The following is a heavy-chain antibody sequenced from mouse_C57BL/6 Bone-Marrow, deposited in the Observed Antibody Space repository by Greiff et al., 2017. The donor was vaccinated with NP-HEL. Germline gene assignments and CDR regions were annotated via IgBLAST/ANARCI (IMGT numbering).Heavy chain of an antibody. D-gene: IGHD2-3*01. CDR3: AKDGYYSVWYFDV. J-gene: IGHJ1*03. V-gene: IGHV1-26*01. CDR1: GYTFTDYY. Sequence: EVQLQQSGPELVKPGASVKISCKASGYTFTDYYMNWVKQSHGKSLEWIRDINPNNGGTSYNQKFKGKATLTVDKSSNTAYMELRSLTSEDSAVYYCAKDGYYSVWYFDVWGTGTTVTVSS. CDR2: INPNNGGT.